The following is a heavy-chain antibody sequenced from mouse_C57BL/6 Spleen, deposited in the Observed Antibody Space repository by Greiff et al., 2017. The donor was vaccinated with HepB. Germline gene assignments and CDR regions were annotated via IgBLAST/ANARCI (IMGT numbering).Heavy chain of an antibody. V-gene: IGHV1-82*01. CDR1: GYAFSSSW. CDR2: IYPGDGDT. D-gene: IGHD4-1*01. Sequence: VQLQQSGPELVKPGASVKISCKASGYAFSSSWMNWVKQRPGKGLEWIGRIYPGDGDTNYNGKFKGKATLTADKSSSTADMQLSSLTSEDSAVYFCAREGTGIPFAYWGQGTLVTVSA. J-gene: IGHJ3*01. CDR3: AREGTGIPFAY.